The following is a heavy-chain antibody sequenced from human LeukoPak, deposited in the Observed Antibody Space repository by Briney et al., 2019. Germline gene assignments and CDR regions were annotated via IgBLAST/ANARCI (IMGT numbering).Heavy chain of an antibody. D-gene: IGHD3-10*01. CDR3: ARDHDSGSYSDY. Sequence: GGSLRLSCAASGFTFSNYGMHWVRQAPGKGLEWVAVISYDGSNKYYADSVKGRFTISRDNSKNTLYLQMNSLRAEDTAVYYCARDHDSGSYSDYWGQGTLVTVSS. CDR2: ISYDGSNK. CDR1: GFTFSNYG. J-gene: IGHJ4*02. V-gene: IGHV3-30*19.